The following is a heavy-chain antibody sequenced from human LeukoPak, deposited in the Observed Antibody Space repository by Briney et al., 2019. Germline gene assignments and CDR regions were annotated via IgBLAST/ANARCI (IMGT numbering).Heavy chain of an antibody. J-gene: IGHJ4*02. CDR1: GFTFSSYS. CDR3: ARDLIPPYDFWSGYYFDY. CDR2: ISSSSSYI. V-gene: IGHV3-21*01. Sequence: GGSLRLSCAASGFTFSSYSMNWVRQAPGKGLEWVSSISSSSSYIYYADSVKGRFTVSRDNAKNSLYLQMNSLRAEDTAVYYCARDLIPPYDFWSGYYFDYWGQGTLVTVSS. D-gene: IGHD3-3*01.